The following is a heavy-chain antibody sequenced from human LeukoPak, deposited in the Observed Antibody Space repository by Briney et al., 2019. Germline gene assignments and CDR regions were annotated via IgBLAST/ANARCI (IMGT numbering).Heavy chain of an antibody. CDR3: ARVPMRYSSHFDY. J-gene: IGHJ4*02. CDR1: GYTFTSYD. CDR2: MNPNSGNT. Sequence: ASVKVSCKASGYTFTSYDINWVRQATGQGLEWMGWMNPNSGNTGYAQKFQGRVTMTRNTSISTAYMELSSLRSGDTAVYYCARVPMRYSSHFDYWGQGTLVTVSS. D-gene: IGHD6-19*01. V-gene: IGHV1-8*01.